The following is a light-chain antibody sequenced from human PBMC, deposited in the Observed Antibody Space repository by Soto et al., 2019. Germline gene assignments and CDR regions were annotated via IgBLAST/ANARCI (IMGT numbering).Light chain of an antibody. CDR3: QQHNQWPIT. J-gene: IGKJ5*01. CDR2: YIS. Sequence: EIVMTQAPSTRSVSPGETASLCWRASQSAGNFLAWYQQKPGQAPRLLIYYISTRATGIPARFSVSGSGTEFTLTINSLQSEDSAVYYCQQHNQWPITFGQGTRLEIK. V-gene: IGKV3D-15*01. CDR1: QSAGNF.